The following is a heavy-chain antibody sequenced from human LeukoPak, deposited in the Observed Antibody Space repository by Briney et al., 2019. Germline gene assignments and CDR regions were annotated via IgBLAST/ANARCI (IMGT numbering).Heavy chain of an antibody. J-gene: IGHJ3*02. D-gene: IGHD3-22*01. CDR1: GFTFSSYA. CDR3: AKDRYYDRRGRWNDAFDI. Sequence: PGGSLRLSCAASGFTFSSYAMSWVRQAPGKGLEWVSAISGSGGSTYHADSEKGRFTNSRDNYKNTLYLQMNTLRAEDTAVYYCAKDRYYDRRGRWNDAFDIWGQGTMVTVSS. CDR2: ISGSGGST. V-gene: IGHV3-23*01.